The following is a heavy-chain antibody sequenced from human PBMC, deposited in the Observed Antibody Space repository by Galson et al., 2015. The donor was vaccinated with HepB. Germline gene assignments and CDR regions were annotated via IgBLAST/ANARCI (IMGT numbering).Heavy chain of an antibody. CDR2: ISSSSSYI. Sequence: SLRLSCAASGFTFSSYSMNWVRQAPGKGLEWVSSISSSSSYIYYADSVKGRFTISRDNAKNSLYLQMNSLRAEDTAVYYCARGATKAVAGTYYWGQGTLVPVSS. V-gene: IGHV3-21*01. CDR1: GFTFSSYS. CDR3: ARGATKAVAGTYY. D-gene: IGHD6-19*01. J-gene: IGHJ4*02.